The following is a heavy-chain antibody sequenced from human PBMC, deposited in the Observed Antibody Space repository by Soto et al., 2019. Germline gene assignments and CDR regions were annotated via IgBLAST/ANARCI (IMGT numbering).Heavy chain of an antibody. CDR3: ARVPDV. CDR1: GGSISSGGYS. J-gene: IGHJ6*02. Sequence: QLQLQESGSGLVKPSQTLSITCAVAGGSISSGGYSWRWIRQPPGEGLEWIGYIYRSGSTYYNASIKSEITMSVDRSKNQFSRKLSSVTAADTAVYYCARVPDVWGQGTTVTVSS. CDR2: IYRSGST. V-gene: IGHV4-30-2*01.